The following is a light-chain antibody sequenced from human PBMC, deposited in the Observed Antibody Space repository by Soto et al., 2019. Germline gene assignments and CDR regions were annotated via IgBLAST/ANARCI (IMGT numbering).Light chain of an antibody. CDR1: QGISSY. V-gene: IGKV1-9*01. Sequence: DIQLTQSPSFLSASVGDRVTITCRASQGISSYLAWYQQKPGKAPKLLIYAASTLQSGVPSRFSGSGSGTEFTLTIRSLQPEDFATYYCQQLTSYPFGHGTKVDIK. CDR3: QQLTSYP. J-gene: IGKJ3*01. CDR2: AAS.